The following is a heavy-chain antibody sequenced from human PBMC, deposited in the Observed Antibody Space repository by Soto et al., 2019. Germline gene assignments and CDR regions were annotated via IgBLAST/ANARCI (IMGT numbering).Heavy chain of an antibody. CDR3: ATSQTTVTSYDY. CDR2: IYHSGST. D-gene: IGHD4-17*01. CDR1: GGSISSGGYS. J-gene: IGHJ4*02. V-gene: IGHV4-30-2*01. Sequence: SETLSLTCAVSGGSISSGGYSWSWIRQPPGKGLEWIGYIYHSGSTYYNPSLKSRVTISVDRSKNQFSLKLSSVTAADTAVYYCATSQTTVTSYDYWGQGTLVTVPQ.